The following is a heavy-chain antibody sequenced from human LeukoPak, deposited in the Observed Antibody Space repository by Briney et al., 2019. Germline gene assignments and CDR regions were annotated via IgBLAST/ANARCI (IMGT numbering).Heavy chain of an antibody. D-gene: IGHD4-11*01. Sequence: GGSLRLSCAASGFTFSSYSMNWVRQAPGKGLEWVSSISSSSSYIYYADSVKGRFTISRDNAKNSLYLQMNSLRAEDTAVYYCAKDYSNYGSDYYYMNVWGKGTTVTVSS. V-gene: IGHV3-21*01. CDR2: ISSSSSYI. CDR3: AKDYSNYGSDYYYMNV. CDR1: GFTFSSYS. J-gene: IGHJ6*03.